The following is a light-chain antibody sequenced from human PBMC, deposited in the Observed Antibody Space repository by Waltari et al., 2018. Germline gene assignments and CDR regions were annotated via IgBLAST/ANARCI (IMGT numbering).Light chain of an antibody. Sequence: IMLTQSPGTLSLSPGERATLSCRASQSISRYLAWYQQKPGQAPRLLIYAASTRATGIPDRFGGSGSGTDFSLTISGLEPEDSAVYYCQHHFRLPATFGQGTKVEIK. CDR3: QHHFRLPAT. J-gene: IGKJ1*01. V-gene: IGKV3-20*01. CDR2: AAS. CDR1: QSISRY.